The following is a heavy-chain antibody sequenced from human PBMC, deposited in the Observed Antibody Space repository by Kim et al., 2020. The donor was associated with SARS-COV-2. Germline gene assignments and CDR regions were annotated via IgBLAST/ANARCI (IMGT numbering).Heavy chain of an antibody. Sequence: TNYAQKFQGRVTMTRDTSISTAYMELSRLRSDDTAVYYCARSFDSSSADYWGQGTLVTVSS. CDR2: T. V-gene: IGHV1-2*02. CDR3: ARSFDSSSADY. J-gene: IGHJ4*02. D-gene: IGHD6-6*01.